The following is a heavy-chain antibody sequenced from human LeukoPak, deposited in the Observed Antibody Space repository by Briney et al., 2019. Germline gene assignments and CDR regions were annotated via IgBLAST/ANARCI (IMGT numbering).Heavy chain of an antibody. J-gene: IGHJ4*02. Sequence: GASVKVSCKASGYTFTGYYMHWVRHAPGQGLEWMGWINPNSGGTNFAQKFQGRVTMTRDTSISTAYMELSRLRSDDTAVYYCARDISGSSYPYFDYWGQGTLVTVSS. CDR1: GYTFTGYY. D-gene: IGHD1-26*01. V-gene: IGHV1-2*02. CDR3: ARDISGSSYPYFDY. CDR2: INPNSGGT.